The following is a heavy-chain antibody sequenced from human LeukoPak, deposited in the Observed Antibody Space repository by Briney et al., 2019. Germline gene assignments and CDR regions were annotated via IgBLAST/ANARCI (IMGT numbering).Heavy chain of an antibody. Sequence: PGGSLRLSCAASGFTFSSYAMSWVRQAPGKGLEWVSAISGSGGSTYYADPVKGRFTISRDNSKNTLYLQMNSLRAEDTAVYYCAKDSPIGALVAPGWFDPWGQGTLVTVSS. CDR3: AKDSPIGALVAPGWFDP. CDR1: GFTFSSYA. V-gene: IGHV3-23*01. J-gene: IGHJ5*02. CDR2: ISGSGGST. D-gene: IGHD5-12*01.